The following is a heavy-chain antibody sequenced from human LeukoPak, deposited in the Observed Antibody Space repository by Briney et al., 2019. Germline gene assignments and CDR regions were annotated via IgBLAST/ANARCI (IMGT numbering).Heavy chain of an antibody. D-gene: IGHD2-2*01. V-gene: IGHV3-30*03. CDR1: GFTFSNYW. CDR2: ISYDGSNK. CDR3: AREETWFSTTWYYFDY. J-gene: IGHJ4*02. Sequence: GGSLRLSCAASGFTFSNYWMSWVRQAPGKGPEWVALISYDGSNKNYADSVKGRFTISRDNSKNTLFLQMNSLRTEDTAVFYCAREETWFSTTWYYFDYWGQGTLVTVSS.